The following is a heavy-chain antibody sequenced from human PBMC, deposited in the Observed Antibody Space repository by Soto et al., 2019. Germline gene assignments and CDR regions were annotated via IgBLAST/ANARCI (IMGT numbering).Heavy chain of an antibody. CDR2: INNNSGRR. V-gene: IGHV3-23*01. Sequence: GGSLRLSCAASGFSFSSYTMNWVRQAPGKGLEWVSSINNNSGRRYYADSVKGRFTISRDNSKNTLFLQMNSLKAEDTAVYFCAKDGDYEYFDYWGQGTQVTVSS. D-gene: IGHD3-22*01. CDR3: AKDGDYEYFDY. CDR1: GFSFSSYT. J-gene: IGHJ4*02.